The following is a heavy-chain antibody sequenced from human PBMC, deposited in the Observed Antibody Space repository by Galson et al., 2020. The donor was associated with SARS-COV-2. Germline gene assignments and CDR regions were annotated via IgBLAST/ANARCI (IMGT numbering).Heavy chain of an antibody. CDR3: ARDIGGYFDD. CDR1: GFTFSSYA. Sequence: QLGESLKISCAASGFTFSSYAMHWVRQAPGKGLEWVAVISYDGSTKYYADSVKGRFTISRDNSKNTLYLQMNSLRAEDTAVYYCARDIGGYFDDWGQGTLVTVSS. D-gene: IGHD3-10*01. J-gene: IGHJ4*02. CDR2: ISYDGSTK. V-gene: IGHV3-30*04.